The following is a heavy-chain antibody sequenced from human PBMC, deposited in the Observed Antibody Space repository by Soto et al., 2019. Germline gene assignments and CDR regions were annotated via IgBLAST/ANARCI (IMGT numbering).Heavy chain of an antibody. CDR3: ARPTSPVVTTVLDY. D-gene: IGHD2-15*01. V-gene: IGHV3-30*03. CDR1: GFTFSSYG. Sequence: LRLSCAASGFTFSSYGMHWVRQAPGKGLEWVAVISYDGSNKYYADSVKGRFTISRDNSKNTLYLQMNSLRAEDTAVYYCARPTSPVVTTVLDYWGQGTLGTVS. J-gene: IGHJ4*02. CDR2: ISYDGSNK.